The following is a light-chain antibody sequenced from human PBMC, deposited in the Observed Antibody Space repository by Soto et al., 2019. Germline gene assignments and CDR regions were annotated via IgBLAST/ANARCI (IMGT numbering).Light chain of an antibody. CDR2: VAS. CDR1: QSVSSN. CDR3: QQYNVWPLT. J-gene: IGKJ4*02. V-gene: IGKV3-15*01. Sequence: EIVMTQSPATLSVSPGERATLSCRASQSVSSNLAWYQQKPGQTPKLLIYVASTRATGIPARFSGSGSGTEFTLTISSLKSEDVAVYYCQQYNVWPLTFGGGTKVEFK.